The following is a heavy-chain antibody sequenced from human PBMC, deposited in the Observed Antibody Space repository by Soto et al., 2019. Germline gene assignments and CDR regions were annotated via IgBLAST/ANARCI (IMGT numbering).Heavy chain of an antibody. V-gene: IGHV3-23*01. D-gene: IGHD3-10*01. CDR2: IFAGGGTT. Sequence: VGSLRLSCAASGFTFSNYAMFWVRQAPGKGLEWVSTIFAGGGTTYYTDSVKGRFTISRDNSKNMLFLQMNDLRAEDTAVYFCAKDLIRGDGYVDFDQWGQGTLVTVSS. J-gene: IGHJ4*02. CDR1: GFTFSNYA. CDR3: AKDLIRGDGYVDFDQ.